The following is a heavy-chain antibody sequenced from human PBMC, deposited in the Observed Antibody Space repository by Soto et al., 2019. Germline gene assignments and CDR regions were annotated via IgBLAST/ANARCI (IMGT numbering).Heavy chain of an antibody. Sequence: EVQLLESGGGLVQPGGSLRLSCAASGFTFSNYAMTWVRQAPGNGLEWVSGIRGSGGTTYYADSVKGRFTISRDNAKNTLYLQMNSLRAEDTAIYYCAKFKLEGTVTTSNWYFDLWGRGTLVTVSS. J-gene: IGHJ2*01. CDR2: IRGSGGTT. D-gene: IGHD4-17*01. CDR3: AKFKLEGTVTTSNWYFDL. CDR1: GFTFSNYA. V-gene: IGHV3-23*01.